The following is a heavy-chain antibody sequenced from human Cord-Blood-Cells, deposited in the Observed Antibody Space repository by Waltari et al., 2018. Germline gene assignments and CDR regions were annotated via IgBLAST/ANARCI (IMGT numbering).Heavy chain of an antibody. CDR2: IIPIFGTA. D-gene: IGHD2-2*02. CDR1: GATFSSYA. V-gene: IGHV1-69*01. CDR3: ARYGIKEVPAAITGGAFDI. J-gene: IGHJ3*02. Sequence: QVQLVQSGAEVKKPGSSVKVSCKASGATFSSYAISWVLPAPGQGLEWMGGIIPIFGTANYAQKFQGRVTITADESTSTAYMELSSLRSEDTAVYYCARYGIKEVPAAITGGAFDIWGQGTMVTVSS.